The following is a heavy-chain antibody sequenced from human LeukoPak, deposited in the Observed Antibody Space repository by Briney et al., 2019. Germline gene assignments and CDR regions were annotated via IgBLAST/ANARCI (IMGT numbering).Heavy chain of an antibody. J-gene: IGHJ4*02. CDR3: ARSSSGWWAYFDY. CDR1: GGSIGSNY. Sequence: SGTLSLTCTVSGGSIGSNYWTWIRQPPGKGLEWIGYIYYSGSTNYNPSLKSRVTISVDTSKNQFSLKLSSVTAADTAVYYCARSSSGWWAYFDYWGQGTLVTVSS. V-gene: IGHV4-59*08. D-gene: IGHD6-19*01. CDR2: IYYSGST.